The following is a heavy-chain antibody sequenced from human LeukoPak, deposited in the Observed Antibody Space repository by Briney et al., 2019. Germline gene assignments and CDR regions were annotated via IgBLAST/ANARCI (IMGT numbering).Heavy chain of an antibody. CDR1: GYTFTTYG. J-gene: IGHJ3*01. V-gene: IGHV1-18*01. Sequence: ASVKVSCTSSGYTFTTYGISWVRQAPRQGLEGMGWISAYNGNTNYAQKLQGRVTVTTYTSTSTAYMGLRSLRSDDTAVYYCATSVLRFLEWSPELWGQGAMVTVSS. D-gene: IGHD3-3*01. CDR2: ISAYNGNT. CDR3: ATSVLRFLEWSPEL.